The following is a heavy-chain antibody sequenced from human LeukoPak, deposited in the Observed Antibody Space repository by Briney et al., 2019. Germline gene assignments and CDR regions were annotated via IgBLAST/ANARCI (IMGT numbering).Heavy chain of an antibody. D-gene: IGHD3-22*01. CDR1: GFTFSSYG. V-gene: IGHV3-23*01. J-gene: IGHJ3*02. CDR2: ISGSGGST. CDR3: AKSYYYDSSGYFYDAFDI. Sequence: GGSLRLSCAASGFTFSSYGMSWVRQAPGKGLEWVSAISGSGGSTYYADSVKGRFTISRDNSKNTLYLQMNSLRAEDTAVYYCAKSYYYDSSGYFYDAFDIWGQGTMVTVSS.